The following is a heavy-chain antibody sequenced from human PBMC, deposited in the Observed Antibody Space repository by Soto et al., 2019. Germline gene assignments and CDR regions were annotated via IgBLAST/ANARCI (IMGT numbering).Heavy chain of an antibody. CDR1: GGTFSSYA. V-gene: IGHV1-69*06. Sequence: SVKVSCKASGGTFSSYAISWVRQAPGQGLEWMGGIIPIFGTANYAQKFQGRVTITADKSTSTAYMELSSLRSEDTAVYYCARDISGWERYYYYYGMDVWGQGTTVTVSS. CDR2: IIPIFGTA. D-gene: IGHD6-19*01. CDR3: ARDISGWERYYYYYGMDV. J-gene: IGHJ6*02.